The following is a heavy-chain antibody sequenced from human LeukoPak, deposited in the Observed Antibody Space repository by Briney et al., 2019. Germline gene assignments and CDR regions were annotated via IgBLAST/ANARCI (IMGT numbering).Heavy chain of an antibody. V-gene: IGHV5-51*01. J-gene: IGHJ3*01. Sequence: RGESLKISCKGSGYSFTSYWIGWVRQMPGKGLEWMGIIYPGDSDTRYSPSFQGQVTISADKSISTAYLHWSSLRASDTAMYYCARRPSYDFWSGYYGVDGLDVWGQGTMVTVSS. CDR1: GYSFTSYW. CDR3: ARRPSYDFWSGYYGVDGLDV. CDR2: IYPGDSDT. D-gene: IGHD3-3*01.